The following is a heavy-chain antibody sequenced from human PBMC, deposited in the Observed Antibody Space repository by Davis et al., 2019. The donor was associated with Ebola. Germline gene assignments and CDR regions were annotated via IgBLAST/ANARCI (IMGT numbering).Heavy chain of an antibody. Sequence: GESLKISCAASGFPFNSYSMNWVRQAPGKGLEWVSSISSSSSYIYYAGSVKGRFTISRDNAKNSLYLQMNSLRAEDTAVYYCARDRRWELLKGFDYWGQGTLVTVSS. CDR2: ISSSSSYI. CDR3: ARDRRWELLKGFDY. CDR1: GFPFNSYS. J-gene: IGHJ4*02. D-gene: IGHD1-26*01. V-gene: IGHV3-21*01.